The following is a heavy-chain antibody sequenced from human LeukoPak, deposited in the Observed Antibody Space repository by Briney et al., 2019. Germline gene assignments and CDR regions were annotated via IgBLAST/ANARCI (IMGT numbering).Heavy chain of an antibody. J-gene: IGHJ3*02. CDR2: IYYSGST. V-gene: IGHV4-31*03. CDR1: GGSISSGGYY. CDR3: ARPSIMITFGGVIPGAFDI. Sequence: PSETLSLTCTVSGGSISSGGYYWSWIRPHPGKGLEWIGYIYYSGSTYYNPSLKSRVTISVDTSKNQFSLKLSSVTAADTAVYYCARPSIMITFGGVIPGAFDIWGQGTMVTVSS. D-gene: IGHD3-16*02.